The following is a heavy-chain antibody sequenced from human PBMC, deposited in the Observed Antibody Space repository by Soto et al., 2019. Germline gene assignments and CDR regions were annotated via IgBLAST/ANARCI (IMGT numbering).Heavy chain of an antibody. CDR1: GYSFTNYW. Sequence: PGESLKISCKGSGYSFTNYWIGWLRQMPGKGLEWMGIIDPGDSDTRYSPSFQGQVTISADKSISTAYLQWSSLKASDTAMYYCAAGIVVVPAGWAYYYGMDVWGQGTTVTVSS. J-gene: IGHJ6*02. V-gene: IGHV5-51*01. CDR3: AAGIVVVPAGWAYYYGMDV. CDR2: IDPGDSDT. D-gene: IGHD2-2*01.